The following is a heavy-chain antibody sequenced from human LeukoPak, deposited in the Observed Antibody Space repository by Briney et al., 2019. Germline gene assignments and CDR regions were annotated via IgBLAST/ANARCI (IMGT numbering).Heavy chain of an antibody. CDR2: IYTSGST. V-gene: IGHV4-61*02. J-gene: IGHJ5*02. D-gene: IGHD2-15*01. CDR1: GDSISSGSYY. Sequence: ASQTLSLTCTVSGDSISSGSYYWSWIRQPAGKGLEWIGRIYTSGSTNYNPSLKSRVTISVDTSKNQFSLKLSSVTAADTAVYYCARGLIVVQDLGFDPWGQGTLVTVSS. CDR3: ARGLIVVQDLGFDP.